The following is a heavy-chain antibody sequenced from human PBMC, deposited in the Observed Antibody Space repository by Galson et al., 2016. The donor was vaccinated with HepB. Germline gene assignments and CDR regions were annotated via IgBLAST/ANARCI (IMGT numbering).Heavy chain of an antibody. CDR2: IDHNGAT. CDR1: GESFSEYY. CDR3: ARGRMSAVSGPPGY. D-gene: IGHD2-15*01. Sequence: ETLSLTCGVSGESFSEYYWTWIRQPPGQGLEWIGEIDHNGATDYKTSHRGRITISLDTSKNQFSLHLRSLTAADTAVYYCARGRMSAVSGPPGYWGQGTLVTVSS. J-gene: IGHJ4*02. V-gene: IGHV4-34*01.